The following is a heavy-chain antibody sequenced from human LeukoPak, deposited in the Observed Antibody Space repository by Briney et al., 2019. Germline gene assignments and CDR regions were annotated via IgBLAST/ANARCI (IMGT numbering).Heavy chain of an antibody. V-gene: IGHV1-24*01. CDR3: ARDRYSGSRTFDY. CDR1: GYTLTELS. CDR2: FDPEDGET. J-gene: IGHJ4*02. Sequence: GASVKVSCKVSGYTLTELSMHWVRQAPGKGLEWMGGFDPEDGETIYAQKLQGRVTMTTDTSTSTAYMELRSLRSDDTAVYYCARDRYSGSRTFDYWGQGTLVTVSS. D-gene: IGHD1-26*01.